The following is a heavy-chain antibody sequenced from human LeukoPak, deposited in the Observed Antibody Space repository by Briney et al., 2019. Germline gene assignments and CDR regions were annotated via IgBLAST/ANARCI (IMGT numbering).Heavy chain of an antibody. D-gene: IGHD1-1*01. CDR2: ISAYNGNT. V-gene: IGHV1-18*01. CDR3: ARNDLESYYYYGMDV. CDR1: GYTFTSYG. J-gene: IGHJ6*02. Sequence: APVKVSCKASGYTFTSYGISWVRQAPGQGLEWMGWISAYNGNTNYAQKLQGRVTMTTDTSTSTAYMELRSLRSDDTAVYYCARNDLESYYYYGMDVWGQGTTVTVSS.